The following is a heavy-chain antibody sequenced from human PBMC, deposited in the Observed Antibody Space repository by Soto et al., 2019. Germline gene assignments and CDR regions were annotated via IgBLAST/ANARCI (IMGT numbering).Heavy chain of an antibody. Sequence: EVQLLEAGGGLVQPGGSLRLSCAASGITFSDYAMTWVRQAPGKGLESVSGIYGNGAGIQYADSVRGRFTISRDNSKNPLYRQMNRLRAEDTAVYYCAKDVIAGDGFWRMDHWGQGTLVTVSS. V-gene: IGHV3-23*01. D-gene: IGHD2-21*02. J-gene: IGHJ1*01. CDR3: AKDVIAGDGFWRMDH. CDR1: GITFSDYA. CDR2: IYGNGAGI.